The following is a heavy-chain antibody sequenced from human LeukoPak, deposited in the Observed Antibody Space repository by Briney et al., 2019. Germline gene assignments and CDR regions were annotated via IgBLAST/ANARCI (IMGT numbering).Heavy chain of an antibody. Sequence: PSEALSLTCAVYGGSFSDYYWTWIRQPPGKGLEWIGEINHRGSTHYNPSLKSRVTISVDTSKKQFSLKLSSVTAADTAVYYCATYSTGFDIWGQGTVVTVSS. CDR2: INHRGST. CDR1: GGSFSDYY. V-gene: IGHV4-34*01. D-gene: IGHD6-19*01. CDR3: ATYSTGFDI. J-gene: IGHJ3*02.